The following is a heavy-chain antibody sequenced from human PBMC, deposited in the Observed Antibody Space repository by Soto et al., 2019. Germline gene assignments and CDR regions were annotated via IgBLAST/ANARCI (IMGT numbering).Heavy chain of an antibody. CDR2: ISGSSRVI. CDR3: ARSIDAARDGMDV. CDR1: GFTFSTHG. D-gene: IGHD6-13*01. J-gene: IGHJ6*02. V-gene: IGHV3-48*02. Sequence: EVQLVESGGGLAQPGGSLRLSCTAYGFTFSTHGINWVRQAPGKGLEWVSYISGSSRVIYHADSVKGRFTISRDNAENSLYLQMNSLRDEDTAVYYCARSIDAARDGMDVWGQGTTVTVSS.